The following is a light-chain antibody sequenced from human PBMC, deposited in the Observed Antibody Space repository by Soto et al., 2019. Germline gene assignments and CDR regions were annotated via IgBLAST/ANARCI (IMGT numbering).Light chain of an antibody. V-gene: IGLV4-69*01. CDR1: SWHSSYA. CDR2: VNRDGSH. CDR3: QTWGTGIAV. Sequence: QLVLTQSPSASASLGASVKLTCTLSSWHSSYAIAWHQQQPEKGPRYLMKVNRDGSHNKGDGIPDRFSGSSSGAERYLTISSLQSEDEADYYCQTWGTGIAVFGGGTQLTVL. J-gene: IGLJ7*01.